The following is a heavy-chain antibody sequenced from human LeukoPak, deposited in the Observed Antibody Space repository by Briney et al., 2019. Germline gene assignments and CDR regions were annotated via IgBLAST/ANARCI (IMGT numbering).Heavy chain of an antibody. J-gene: IGHJ4*02. CDR1: GYTFTSYG. V-gene: IGHV1-18*01. CDR3: AREDCSSTSCYSAGPFATDY. D-gene: IGHD2-2*01. Sequence: ASVKISYKASGYTFTSYGISWVRQAPGQGLEWMGWISAYNGNTNYAQKLQGRVTMTTDTSTSTAYMELRSLRSDDTAVYYCAREDCSSTSCYSAGPFATDYWGQGTLVTVSS. CDR2: ISAYNGNT.